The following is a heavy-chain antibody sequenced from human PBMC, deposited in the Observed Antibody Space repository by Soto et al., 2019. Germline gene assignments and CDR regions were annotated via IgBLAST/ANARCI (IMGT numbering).Heavy chain of an antibody. CDR3: ARGYGSGSYV. D-gene: IGHD3-10*01. Sequence: QVQLQESGPGLVKPSETLSLTCTVSGGSISSYYWSWIRQPPGKGLEWIGYIYYSGSTNYNPSLKSRVTISVDPSKNQFSLKLSSVTAADTAVYYCARGYGSGSYVWGQGTLVTVSS. V-gene: IGHV4-59*01. J-gene: IGHJ4*02. CDR2: IYYSGST. CDR1: GGSISSYY.